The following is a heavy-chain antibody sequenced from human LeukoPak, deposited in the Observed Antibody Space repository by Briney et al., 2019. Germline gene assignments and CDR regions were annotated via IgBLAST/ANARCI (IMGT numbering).Heavy chain of an antibody. CDR3: ALTPDYYGSGSFDY. V-gene: IGHV3-7*01. CDR2: IKQDGSEK. Sequence: GGSLRLSCAASGFTFSIYAMSWVRQAPGKGLEWVADIKQDGSEKYYVDSVKGRFTISRDNAKNSLYLQMNSLRAEDTAVYYCALTPDYYGSGSFDYWGQGTLVTVSS. CDR1: GFTFSIYA. D-gene: IGHD3-10*01. J-gene: IGHJ4*02.